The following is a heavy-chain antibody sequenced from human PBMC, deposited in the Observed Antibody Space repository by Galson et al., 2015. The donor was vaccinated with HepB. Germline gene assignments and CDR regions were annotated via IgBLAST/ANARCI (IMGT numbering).Heavy chain of an antibody. CDR3: ARDPSHRLIVVVPAAPAGAFDI. CDR1: GFTFSSYA. CDR2: ISYDGSNK. D-gene: IGHD2-2*01. Sequence: SLRLSCAASGFTFSSYAMHWVRQAPGKGLEWVAVISYDGSNKYYADSVKGRFTISRDNSKNTLYLQMNSLRAEDTAVYYCARDPSHRLIVVVPAAPAGAFDIWGQGTMVTVSS. V-gene: IGHV3-30-3*01. J-gene: IGHJ3*02.